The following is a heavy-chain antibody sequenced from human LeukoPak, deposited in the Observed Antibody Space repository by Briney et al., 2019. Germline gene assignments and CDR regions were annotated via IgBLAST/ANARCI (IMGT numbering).Heavy chain of an antibody. D-gene: IGHD1-26*01. CDR2: ISAYNGNT. Sequence: ASVKVSCKASGYTFTSYGISWVRQAPGQGLEWMGWISAYNGNTDYAQKLQGRVTMTTDPSTSTAYRGLRSLRADDPAAYYYTRESGSYSSPSFDYCGQGTLVTVSS. CDR1: GYTFTSYG. CDR3: TRESGSYSSPSFDY. V-gene: IGHV1-18*01. J-gene: IGHJ4*02.